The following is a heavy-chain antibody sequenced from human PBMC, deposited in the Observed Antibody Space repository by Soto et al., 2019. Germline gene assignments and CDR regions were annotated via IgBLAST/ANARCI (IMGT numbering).Heavy chain of an antibody. Sequence: EVQLLESGGGLVQPGGSLRLSCAASGFTFSSYDINWVRQAPGKGLEWVSGISGSAGTTYYADSVKGRFTISRDNSKDTVYLQMNSLIAEDTAIYYCAQDRNSWSYLGGYYWGQGTLVTVSS. D-gene: IGHD1-26*01. CDR3: AQDRNSWSYLGGYY. V-gene: IGHV3-23*01. J-gene: IGHJ4*02. CDR1: GFTFSSYD. CDR2: ISGSAGTT.